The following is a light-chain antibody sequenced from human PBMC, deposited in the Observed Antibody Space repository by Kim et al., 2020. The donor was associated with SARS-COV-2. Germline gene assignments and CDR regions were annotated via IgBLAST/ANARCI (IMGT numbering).Light chain of an antibody. CDR2: GKN. V-gene: IGLV3-19*01. Sequence: GQAVRITCQGDSLRSYYASWYQQKPGQAPVLVIYGKNNRTSGIPDRFSGSSSGNTASLTITGAQAEDEADYYCNSRDSSGNHHWVFGGGTQLTVL. J-gene: IGLJ3*02. CDR1: SLRSYY. CDR3: NSRDSSGNHHWV.